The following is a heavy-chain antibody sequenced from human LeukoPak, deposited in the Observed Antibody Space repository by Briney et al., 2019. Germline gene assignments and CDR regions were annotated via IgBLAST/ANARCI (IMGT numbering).Heavy chain of an antibody. CDR1: GFTFSSYW. CDR2: IKQDGSEK. V-gene: IGHV3-7*04. J-gene: IGHJ4*02. CDR3: AKEVVPAASPGVDY. D-gene: IGHD2-2*01. Sequence: GGSLRLSCAASGFTFSSYWMSWVRQAPGKGLEWVANIKQDGSEKYYVDSVKGRFTTSRDNAKNSLYLQMNSLRAEDTAVYYCAKEVVPAASPGVDYWGQGTLVTVSS.